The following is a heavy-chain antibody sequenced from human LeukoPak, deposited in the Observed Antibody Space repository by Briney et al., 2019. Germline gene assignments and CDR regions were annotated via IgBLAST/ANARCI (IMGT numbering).Heavy chain of an antibody. V-gene: IGHV4-38-2*02. J-gene: IGHJ4*02. D-gene: IGHD3-10*01. CDR2: IYHSGST. CDR3: AIKIGGYYGSGTHYRGYFDY. CDR1: GYSISSGYY. Sequence: PSETLSLTCTVSGYSISSGYYWGWIRQPPGKGLEWIGSIYHSGSTYYNPSLKSRVTISVDTSKNQFSLKLSSVTAADTAVYYCAIKIGGYYGSGTHYRGYFDYWGQGTLVTVSS.